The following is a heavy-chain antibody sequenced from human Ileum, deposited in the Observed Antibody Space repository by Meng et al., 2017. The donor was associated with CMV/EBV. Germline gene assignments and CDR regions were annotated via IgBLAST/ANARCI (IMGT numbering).Heavy chain of an antibody. V-gene: IGHV4-34*01. Sequence: PTFSLSAGSFNDFYWSWIRPTPGGGLAWIGEITPTGGTIYNPSLRGRVTVSLDTSKNQFSLNLTSVTAADAAMYYCARGIFGGVISWGQGTLVTVSS. D-gene: IGHD2-8*02. CDR1: AGSFNDFY. CDR2: ITPTGGT. J-gene: IGHJ5*02. CDR3: ARGIFGGVIS.